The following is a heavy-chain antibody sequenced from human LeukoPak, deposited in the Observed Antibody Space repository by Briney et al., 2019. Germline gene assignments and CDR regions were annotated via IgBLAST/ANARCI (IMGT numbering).Heavy chain of an antibody. J-gene: IGHJ3*02. CDR2: ISGSGVST. CDR1: GFTFSSYA. D-gene: IGHD2-2*01. Sequence: GGSLRLSCTASGFTFSSYAMTWVRQAPGKGLEWVSAISGSGVSTYYADSVKGRFTISRDNSKNTLYLQMSSLRAEDTAVYYCAKDYRYCTSTSCYGDDAFDIWGQGTMVTVSS. V-gene: IGHV3-23*01. CDR3: AKDYRYCTSTSCYGDDAFDI.